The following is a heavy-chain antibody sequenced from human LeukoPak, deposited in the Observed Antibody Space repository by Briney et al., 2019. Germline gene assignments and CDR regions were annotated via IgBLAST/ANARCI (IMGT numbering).Heavy chain of an antibody. J-gene: IGHJ3*02. CDR1: GGTFSSYA. CDR3: ARAWWSTGDDAFDI. Sequence: SVKVSCKASGGTFSSYAISWVRQAPGQGLEWMGGIIPIFGTANYAQKFQGRVTITTDESTSTAHMELSSLRSEDTAVYYCARAWWSTGDDAFDIWGQGTMVTLSS. D-gene: IGHD2-8*02. CDR2: IIPIFGTA. V-gene: IGHV1-69*05.